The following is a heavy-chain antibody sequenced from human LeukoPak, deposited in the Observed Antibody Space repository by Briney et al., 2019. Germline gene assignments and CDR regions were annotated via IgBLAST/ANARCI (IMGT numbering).Heavy chain of an antibody. J-gene: IGHJ4*02. V-gene: IGHV4-39*01. CDR3: ARQGGLRLFDY. Sequence: KASETLSLTCTVSGGSISSSSYYWGWIRQPPGKGLEWIGSIYYSRSTYYNPSLKSRVTISVDTSKNQFSLKLSSVTAADTAVYYCARQGGLRLFDYWGQGTLVTVSS. D-gene: IGHD5-12*01. CDR1: GGSISSSSYY. CDR2: IYYSRST.